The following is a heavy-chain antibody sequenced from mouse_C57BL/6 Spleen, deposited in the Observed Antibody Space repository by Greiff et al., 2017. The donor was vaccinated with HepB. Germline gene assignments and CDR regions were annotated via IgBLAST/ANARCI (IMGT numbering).Heavy chain of an antibody. CDR2: IAPSDSYT. D-gene: IGHD2-4*01. V-gene: IGHV1-69*01. Sequence: VQLQQPGAELVMPGASVKLSCKASGYTFTSYWMHWVKQRPGQGLEWIGEIAPSDSYTNSNQKFKGKSTLTVDKSSSTAYMQLSSLTSEDSAVYYCARSSPYYDYAEGYFDVWGTGTTVTVSS. CDR1: GYTFTSYW. CDR3: ARSSPYYDYAEGYFDV. J-gene: IGHJ1*03.